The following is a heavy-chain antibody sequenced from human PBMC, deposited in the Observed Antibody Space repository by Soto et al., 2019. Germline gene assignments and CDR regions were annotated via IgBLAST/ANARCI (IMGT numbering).Heavy chain of an antibody. J-gene: IGHJ3*02. CDR1: GFTFSSYA. CDR3: AKDLILVVNAALALDI. D-gene: IGHD2-21*01. CDR2: ISGSGGST. Sequence: PGGSLRLSCAASGFTFSSYAMSWVRQAPGKGLEWVSAISGSGGSTYYADSVKGRFTISRDNSKNTLYLQMNSLRAEDTAVYYCAKDLILVVNAALALDIWGQGTMVTVSS. V-gene: IGHV3-23*01.